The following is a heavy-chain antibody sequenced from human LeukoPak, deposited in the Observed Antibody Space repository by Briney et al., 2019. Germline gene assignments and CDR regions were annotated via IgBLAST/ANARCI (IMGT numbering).Heavy chain of an antibody. CDR2: IYYSGST. CDR1: GGSISSYY. Sequence: PSETLSLTCTVSGGSISSYYWSWIRQPPGKGLEWIGYIYYSGSTNYNPSLKSRVTISVDTSKNQFSLKLSSVTAADTAVYYCAGEVSGPRAFDIWGQGTMVTVSS. J-gene: IGHJ3*02. D-gene: IGHD1-26*01. CDR3: AGEVSGPRAFDI. V-gene: IGHV4-59*01.